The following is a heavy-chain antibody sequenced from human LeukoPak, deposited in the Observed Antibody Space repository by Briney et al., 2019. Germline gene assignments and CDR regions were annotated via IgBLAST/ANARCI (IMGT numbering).Heavy chain of an antibody. Sequence: GGSLRLSCAASGFTFSSHWMSWVRQAPRKGLEWLANIKEDGSEKYYVDSVKGRFTISRDNAKNSLFLQMNSLRAEDTAVYYCARGRDGYNLVDAFDIWGQGIMVTVSS. V-gene: IGHV3-7*01. CDR3: ARGRDGYNLVDAFDI. J-gene: IGHJ3*02. CDR1: GFTFSSHW. D-gene: IGHD5-24*01. CDR2: IKEDGSEK.